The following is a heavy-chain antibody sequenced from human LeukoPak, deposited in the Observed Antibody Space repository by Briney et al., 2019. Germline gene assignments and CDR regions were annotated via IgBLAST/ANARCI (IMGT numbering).Heavy chain of an antibody. CDR1: GYTFTSYD. J-gene: IGHJ4*02. D-gene: IGHD2-15*01. V-gene: IGHV1-8*01. Sequence: GASVKVSCKASGYTFTSYDINWVRQATGQGLEWMGWMNPNSGNTGYAQKFQGRVTMTRNTSISTAYMELSSLRSEGTAVYYWGGPGGGEGYDYWGQGTLVTVSS. CDR3: GGPGGGEGYDY. CDR2: MNPNSGNT.